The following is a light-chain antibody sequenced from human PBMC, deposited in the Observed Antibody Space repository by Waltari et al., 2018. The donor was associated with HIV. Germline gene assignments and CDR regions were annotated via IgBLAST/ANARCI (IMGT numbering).Light chain of an antibody. CDR2: DVS. Sequence: QSALTQPASVSGSPGQSITISCTGTSSDVGGYNYVSWYQRHPGKAPKLMIYDVSSRPSGVSNRFSGSKSGNTASLTISGLQAEDEADYYCSSYTSSSTRVFGGGTTVTVL. J-gene: IGLJ3*02. V-gene: IGLV2-14*03. CDR1: SSDVGGYNY. CDR3: SSYTSSSTRV.